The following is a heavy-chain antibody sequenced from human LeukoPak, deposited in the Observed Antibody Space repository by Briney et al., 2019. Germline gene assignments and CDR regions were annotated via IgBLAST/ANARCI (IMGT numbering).Heavy chain of an antibody. CDR1: GGTFGGYA. J-gene: IGHJ4*02. CDR2: IIPIFGTA. CDR3: ASHSIVVVPAATAGLDY. D-gene: IGHD2-2*01. Sequence: SVKVSCKASGGTFGGYAISWVRQAPGQGLEWMGGIIPIFGTANYAQKFQGRVTITTDESTSTAYMELSSLRSEDTAVYYCASHSIVVVPAATAGLDYWGQGTLVTVSS. V-gene: IGHV1-69*05.